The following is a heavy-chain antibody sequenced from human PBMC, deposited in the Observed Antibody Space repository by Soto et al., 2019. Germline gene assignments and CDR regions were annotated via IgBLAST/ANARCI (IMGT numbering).Heavy chain of an antibody. CDR1: GYTFTSFG. CDR3: ARGSPITMAQDVGY. CDR2: ISAYNGHT. V-gene: IGHV1-18*01. D-gene: IGHD3-10*01. J-gene: IGHJ4*02. Sequence: QVQVVQSGAEVKKPGASVKVSCKTSGYTFTSFGISWVRQAPGQGLEWMGWISAYNGHTNYAQKLQDRVTMTTDTSTSTAHMELRSLRSDDTAVYYCARGSPITMAQDVGYWGQGTLVTVSS.